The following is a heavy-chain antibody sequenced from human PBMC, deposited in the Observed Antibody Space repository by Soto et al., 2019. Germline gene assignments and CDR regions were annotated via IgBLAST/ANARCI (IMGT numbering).Heavy chain of an antibody. D-gene: IGHD6-13*01. CDR2: INHSGST. Sequence: QVQLQQWGAGLLKPSETLSLTCAVYGGSFSGYYWSWIRQPPGKGLEWIWEINHSGSTNFTPSLKSRVNIAVETSTNQFSLKLSSVTAADTAVYYCARMEQDSSRYYFDYWGQGTLVTVSS. J-gene: IGHJ4*02. CDR3: ARMEQDSSRYYFDY. CDR1: GGSFSGYY. V-gene: IGHV4-34*01.